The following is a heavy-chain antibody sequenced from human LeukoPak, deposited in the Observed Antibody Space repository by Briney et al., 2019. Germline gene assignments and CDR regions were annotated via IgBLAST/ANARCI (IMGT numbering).Heavy chain of an antibody. J-gene: IGHJ4*02. Sequence: WIRQPPGKGLEWVGRIKSKTDGGTTDYAAPVKGRFTISRDDSKNTLYLQMNSLKTEDTAVYYCTTDPYYYDSSDQDYFDYWGQGTLVTVSS. CDR2: IKSKTDGGTT. V-gene: IGHV3-15*07. CDR3: TTDPYYYDSSDQDYFDY. D-gene: IGHD3-22*01.